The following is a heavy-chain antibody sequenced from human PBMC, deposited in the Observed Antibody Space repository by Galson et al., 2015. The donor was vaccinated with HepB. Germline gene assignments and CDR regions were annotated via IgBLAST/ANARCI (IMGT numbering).Heavy chain of an antibody. CDR1: GGTFSSYA. V-gene: IGHV1-69*13. CDR2: IIPIFGTA. Sequence: SVKVSCKASGGTFSSYAISWVRQAPGQGLEWMGGIIPIFGTANYAQKFQGRVTITADESTSTAYMELSSLRSEDTAVYYCGGATIGYYYMDVWGKGTTATVSS. D-gene: IGHD1-26*01. CDR3: GGATIGYYYMDV. J-gene: IGHJ6*03.